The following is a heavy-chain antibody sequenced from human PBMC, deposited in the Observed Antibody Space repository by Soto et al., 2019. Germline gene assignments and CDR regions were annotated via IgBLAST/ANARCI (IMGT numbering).Heavy chain of an antibody. CDR1: GGSISSGDNY. CDR3: ARRVKYGSGRRPAYYFDY. Sequence: LSLTCTVSGGSISSGDNYWSWIRQPPGKGLEWIGYIYYNGRTFYNPSLKSRVTISVDTSKNQFSLKLSSVTAADTAVYYCARRVKYGSGRRPAYYFDYWGQGTLVTVSS. V-gene: IGHV4-30-4*01. CDR2: IYYNGRT. D-gene: IGHD3-10*01. J-gene: IGHJ4*02.